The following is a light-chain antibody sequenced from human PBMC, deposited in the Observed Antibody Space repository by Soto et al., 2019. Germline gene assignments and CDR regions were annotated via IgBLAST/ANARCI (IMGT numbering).Light chain of an antibody. V-gene: IGLV1-40*01. CDR2: GND. Sequence: QSVLTQPPSVSGAPGQRVTISCTGSSSNIGADYDVNWYQQFPGTAPKLLIHGNDNRPSGVPDRFSGSKSDTSASLAVTGLQAEDEADYYCQSYDSGLSAVLFGGGTKLTVL. J-gene: IGLJ2*01. CDR3: QSYDSGLSAVL. CDR1: SSNIGADYD.